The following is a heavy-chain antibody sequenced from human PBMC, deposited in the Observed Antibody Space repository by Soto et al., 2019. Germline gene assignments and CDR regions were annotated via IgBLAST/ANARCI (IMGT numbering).Heavy chain of an antibody. J-gene: IGHJ4*02. CDR2: ISGSGGST. CDR3: AKDASGYYYDSSGYSYNY. V-gene: IGHV3-23*01. D-gene: IGHD3-22*01. Sequence: GGSLRLSCAASGFTFSSYAMSWVRQAPGKGLEWVSAISGSGGSTYYADTVKGRFTISRDNSKNTLYLQMNSLRAEDTAVYYFAKDASGYYYDSSGYSYNYWGQGTLVTVSS. CDR1: GFTFSSYA.